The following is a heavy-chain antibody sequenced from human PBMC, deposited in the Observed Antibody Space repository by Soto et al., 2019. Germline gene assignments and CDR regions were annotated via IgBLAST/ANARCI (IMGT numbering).Heavy chain of an antibody. D-gene: IGHD2-2*01. J-gene: IGHJ5*02. CDR2: IYTAGGT. CDR3: ARALPVAKGGFDP. CDR1: GSTVSNTY. V-gene: IGHV3-53*01. Sequence: LRLSCAASGSTVSNTYMTWVRQPPGKGLECVSVIYTAGGTNYADSVKGRFIISRDNSKNTLYLQMNSLRAEDTAVYYCARALPVAKGGFDPWGQGTLVTVYS.